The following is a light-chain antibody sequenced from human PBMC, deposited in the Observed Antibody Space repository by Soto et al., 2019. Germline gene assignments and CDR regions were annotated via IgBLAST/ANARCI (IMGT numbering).Light chain of an antibody. CDR2: NNN. Sequence: QSVLTQPPSASGTPGQRVTISCSGSRSNIGNNAVTWYQQFPGTAPKLLIYNNNQRPSGVPDRFAGYKSGNSASLAISGLQSEDEADYYCATWDDSLNARGVFGGGTKLTVL. CDR3: ATWDDSLNARGV. CDR1: RSNIGNNA. V-gene: IGLV1-44*01. J-gene: IGLJ3*02.